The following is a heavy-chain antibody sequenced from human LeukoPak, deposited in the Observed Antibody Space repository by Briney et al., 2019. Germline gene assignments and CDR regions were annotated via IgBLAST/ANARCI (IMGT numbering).Heavy chain of an antibody. D-gene: IGHD2-2*02. J-gene: IGHJ4*02. V-gene: IGHV4-38-2*02. CDR3: VRYCSSTTCYTRAVDY. Sequence: SETLSLTCTVSGYSITSGYNWAWIRPPPGKVLEWIGSIYHSGSAYYNLSLKSRVTISVDTSKNQFSLKLSSVTAADTAVYYCVRYCSSTTCYTRAVDYWGQGTLVTVSA. CDR2: IYHSGSA. CDR1: GYSITSGYN.